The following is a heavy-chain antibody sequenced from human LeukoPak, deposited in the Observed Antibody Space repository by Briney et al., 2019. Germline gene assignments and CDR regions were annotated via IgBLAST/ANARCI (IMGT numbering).Heavy chain of an antibody. Sequence: ASVKVSCKASGYTFTNHYIHWVRRAPGQGLEWVGIINPSGGIPTYAQKFQGRVTMTTDMSTSTVYMELSSLRPDDTAIFYCAREGGASSHYDYWGQGTLVTVSS. CDR3: AREGGASSHYDY. D-gene: IGHD6-13*01. J-gene: IGHJ4*02. CDR2: INPSGGIP. CDR1: GYTFTNHY. V-gene: IGHV1-46*01.